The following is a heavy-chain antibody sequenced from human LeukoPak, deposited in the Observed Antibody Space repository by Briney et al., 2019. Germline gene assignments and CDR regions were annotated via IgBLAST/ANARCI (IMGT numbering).Heavy chain of an antibody. CDR3: ARDLSFDY. J-gene: IGHJ4*02. V-gene: IGHV3-9*01. CDR1: GFSFGGYA. Sequence: GRSLRLSCAASGFSFGGYALHWVRQAPGKGLEWVASISWNSGDIVHADSVKGRFTISRDNAKNSLYLQMNSLRAEDTAVYYCARDLSFDYWGQGTLVTVSS. CDR2: ISWNSGDI.